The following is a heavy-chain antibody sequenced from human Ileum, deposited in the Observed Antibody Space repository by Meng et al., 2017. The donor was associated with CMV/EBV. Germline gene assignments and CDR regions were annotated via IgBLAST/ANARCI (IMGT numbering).Heavy chain of an antibody. J-gene: IGHJ4*02. D-gene: IGHD3-10*01. CDR2: IYTSGTT. Sequence: QVQLQESGPGLVKTSETLSLTCYVSCGSISNYYWRWYRQPAGKGLEWIAHIYTSGTTNYNPSLKSRVTMSVDTSRNQFSLKLTSVTAADTAVYYCARNYGSGNWNFFHYWGQGTLVTVSS. V-gene: IGHV4-4*07. CDR3: ARNYGSGNWNFFHY. CDR1: CGSISNYY.